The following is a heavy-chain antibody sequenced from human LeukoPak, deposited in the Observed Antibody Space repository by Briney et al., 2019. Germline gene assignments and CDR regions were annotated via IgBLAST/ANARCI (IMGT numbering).Heavy chain of an antibody. D-gene: IGHD5-18*01. V-gene: IGHV3-7*01. Sequence: GGSLRLSCAASGFTFSSFWMNWVRQAPGKGLEWVANIKQGGGETYYVDSVKGRFTISRDNAKNSLYLQMNSLRAEDTAVYYCARAGLKGYSAMDPQDYWGQGTLVTVSS. J-gene: IGHJ4*02. CDR1: GFTFSSFW. CDR2: IKQGGGET. CDR3: ARAGLKGYSAMDPQDY.